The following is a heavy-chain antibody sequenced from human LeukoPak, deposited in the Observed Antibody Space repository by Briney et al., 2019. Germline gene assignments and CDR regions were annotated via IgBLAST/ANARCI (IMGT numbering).Heavy chain of an antibody. V-gene: IGHV3-74*01. Sequence: GGSLRLSCAASGFTFNSYWMHWVRHAPGEGLVWVSRISSDGSTTIYADSVKGRFTISRDNAKNTLYLQMNSLGAEDTAVYCCAGSLPPLGAYTSSRAFDIWGQGTMVTVSS. CDR3: AGSLPPLGAYTSSRAFDI. CDR1: GFTFNSYW. D-gene: IGHD5-18*01. CDR2: ISSDGSTT. J-gene: IGHJ3*02.